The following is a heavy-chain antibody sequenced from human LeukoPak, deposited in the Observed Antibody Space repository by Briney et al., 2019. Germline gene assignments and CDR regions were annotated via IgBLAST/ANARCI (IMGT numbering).Heavy chain of an antibody. D-gene: IGHD1-1*01. V-gene: IGHV3-21*01. CDR1: GFTFSSYS. Sequence: GGSLRLSCAASGFTFSSYSMNWVRQAPGKGQEWVSSISSSSSYIYYADSVKGRFTISRDNAKNSLYLQMNSLRAEDTAVYYCARDFAGTTSYYFDYWGQGTLVTVSA. CDR2: ISSSSSYI. J-gene: IGHJ4*02. CDR3: ARDFAGTTSYYFDY.